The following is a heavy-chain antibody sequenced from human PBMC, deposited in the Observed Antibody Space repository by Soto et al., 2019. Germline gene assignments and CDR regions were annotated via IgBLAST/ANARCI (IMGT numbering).Heavy chain of an antibody. J-gene: IGHJ4*02. D-gene: IGHD3-22*01. CDR2: INHSGST. CDR1: GGSFSGYY. V-gene: IGHV4-34*01. CDR3: ARGRTYYDSSGYYSKTMYYYDY. Sequence: SETLSLTCAVYGGSFSGYYWSWIRQPPGKGLEWIGEINHSGSTNYNPSLKSRVTISVDTSKNQFSLKLSSVTAADTAVYYCARGRTYYDSSGYYSKTMYYYDYWGQGTLVTISS.